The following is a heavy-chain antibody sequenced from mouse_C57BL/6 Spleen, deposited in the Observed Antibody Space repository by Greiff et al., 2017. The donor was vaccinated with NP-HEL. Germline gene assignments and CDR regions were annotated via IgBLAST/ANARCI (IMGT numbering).Heavy chain of an antibody. Sequence: QVQLKQPGAELVKPGASVKLSCKASGYTFTSYWMHWVKQRPGQGLEWIGMIHPNSGSTNYNEKFKSKATLTVDKSSSTAYMQLSSLTSEDSAVYYCARKEESAVTYWGQGTLVTVSA. D-gene: IGHD3-3*01. J-gene: IGHJ3*01. CDR2: IHPNSGST. CDR1: GYTFTSYW. CDR3: ARKEESAVTY. V-gene: IGHV1-64*01.